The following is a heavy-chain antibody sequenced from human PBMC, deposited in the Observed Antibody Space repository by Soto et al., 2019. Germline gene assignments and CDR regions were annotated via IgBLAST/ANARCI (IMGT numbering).Heavy chain of an antibody. D-gene: IGHD2-21*01. CDR1: GDTFTTNY. V-gene: IGHV1-46*01. CDR2: INPNNGAT. J-gene: IGHJ6*02. CDR3: ASRVLCDMDV. Sequence: QEQLVQSGAEVKEPGASLKVSCKASGDTFTTNYLHWVRQAPGQGLEWMGRINPNNGATLYAQEFQGRLTLTTDTSPSTVYMDLNSVKSEDSAVYYCASRVLCDMDVWGQGTTVTVSS.